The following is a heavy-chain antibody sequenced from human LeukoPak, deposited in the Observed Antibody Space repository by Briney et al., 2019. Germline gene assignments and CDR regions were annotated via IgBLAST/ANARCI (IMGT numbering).Heavy chain of an antibody. CDR2: IYYSGST. V-gene: IGHV4-39*07. Sequence: PSETLSLTCTVSGGSISSSSYYWDWIRQPPGKGLEWIGSIYYSGSTYYNPSLKSRVTISVDTSKNQFSLKLSSVTAADTAVYYCARGEGYYYYMDVWGKGTTVTVSS. J-gene: IGHJ6*03. CDR1: GGSISSSSYY. CDR3: ARGEGYYYYMDV.